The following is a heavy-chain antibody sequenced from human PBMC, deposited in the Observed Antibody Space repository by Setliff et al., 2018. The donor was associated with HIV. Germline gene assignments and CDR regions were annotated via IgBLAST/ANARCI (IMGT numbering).Heavy chain of an antibody. V-gene: IGHV4-38-2*01. D-gene: IGHD2-8*01. J-gene: IGHJ4*02. CDR2: IYHNGIT. Sequence: SETLSLTCGVSGYSISSGYYWGWIRQPPGKGLEWIGSIYHNGITYYNPSLKSRVTISVDTSQNQFSLRLRSVTAADTAVYYCARSFGNGNSRLGNWGQGTLVTVSS. CDR1: GYSISSGYY. CDR3: ARSFGNGNSRLGN.